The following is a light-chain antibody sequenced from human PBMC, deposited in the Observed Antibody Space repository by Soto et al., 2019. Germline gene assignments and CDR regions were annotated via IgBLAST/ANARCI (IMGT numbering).Light chain of an antibody. V-gene: IGKV1-5*01. Sequence: DIQMTQSPSTLSASLGDRVTITCRASQSISNWLAWYQQKPGKAPKLLIYDASSLESGVPSRFSGSGSGTEFTLTISSLQPDDFATYYCQQYNDYSWTFGQGAKVEIK. J-gene: IGKJ1*01. CDR1: QSISNW. CDR3: QQYNDYSWT. CDR2: DAS.